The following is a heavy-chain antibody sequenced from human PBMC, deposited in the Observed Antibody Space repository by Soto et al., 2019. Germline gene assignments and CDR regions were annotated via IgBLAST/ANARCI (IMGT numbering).Heavy chain of an antibody. V-gene: IGHV3-13*05. CDR1: GFTFSSYD. D-gene: IGHD5-18*01. Sequence: EVQLVASGGGLVQPGGSLRLSCAASGFTFSSYDLHWVRQATGKGLEWVSAIGTAGDPYYPGSVKGRFTISGENAKNSVYIELYSLSGGETSLYYCAGGGYSYGWGGSYFYGMDVWGQGTTVTVSS. CDR3: AGGGYSYGWGGSYFYGMDV. J-gene: IGHJ6*02. CDR2: IGTAGDP.